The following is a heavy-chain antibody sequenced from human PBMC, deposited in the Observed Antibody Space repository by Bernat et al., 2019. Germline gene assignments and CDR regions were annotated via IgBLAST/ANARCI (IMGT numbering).Heavy chain of an antibody. J-gene: IGHJ4*02. CDR1: GFTFSDYW. V-gene: IGHV3-7*03. CDR2: IKHDGSEK. CDR3: ARPPYSNSAY. D-gene: IGHD6-6*01. Sequence: EVQLVESGGGLVQPGGSLRLSCAASGFTFSDYWMTWVRQAPGKGLEWVANIKHDGSEKYYVDSVKGRLTISRNNAKNSLYLQINSLRAEDTAVYYCARPPYSNSAYWGQGTLVTVSS.